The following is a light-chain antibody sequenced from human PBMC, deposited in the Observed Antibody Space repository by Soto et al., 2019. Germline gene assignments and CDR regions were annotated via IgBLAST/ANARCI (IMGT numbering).Light chain of an antibody. CDR1: QSVSNN. V-gene: IGKV3-15*01. CDR2: GAS. Sequence: EIVMTQSPATLSVSPGERATLSCRASQSVSNNLAWYQQKPGQAPRLLIYGASTRATGIPARFSGSGPGTEFTLTISSLQSEDFAVYYCQQYNNWPLTFGQGTKLEIK. CDR3: QQYNNWPLT. J-gene: IGKJ2*01.